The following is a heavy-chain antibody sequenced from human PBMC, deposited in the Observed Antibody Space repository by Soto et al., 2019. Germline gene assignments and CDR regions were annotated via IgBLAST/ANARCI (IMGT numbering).Heavy chain of an antibody. CDR1: GFTFSSYA. V-gene: IGHV3-30-3*01. CDR3: ASDIVATIGYYGMDV. CDR2: ISYDGSNK. Sequence: QVQLVESGGGVVQPGRSLRLSCAASGFTFSSYAMHWVRQAPGKGLGWVAVISYDGSNKYYADSVKGRFTISRDNSKTTLYLQMNSLRAEDTAVYYCASDIVATIGYYGMDVWGQGPTVTVSS. J-gene: IGHJ6*02. D-gene: IGHD5-12*01.